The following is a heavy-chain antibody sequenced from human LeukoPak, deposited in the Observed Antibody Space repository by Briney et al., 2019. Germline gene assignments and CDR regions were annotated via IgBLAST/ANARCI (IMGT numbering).Heavy chain of an antibody. CDR1: VYTFTSNH. D-gene: IGHD6-6*01. J-gene: IGHJ4*02. CDR3: AKIAARDTGEGY. CDR2: INPSGDST. V-gene: IGHV1-46*01. Sequence: ASVKVSCKASVYTFTSNHIHWMRQAPGQGLEWMGVINPSGDSTSYAPNFQGRVTVTRDTSTSTVYMELSSLRSEDTAIYYCAKIAARDTGEGYWGQGTLVTVSS.